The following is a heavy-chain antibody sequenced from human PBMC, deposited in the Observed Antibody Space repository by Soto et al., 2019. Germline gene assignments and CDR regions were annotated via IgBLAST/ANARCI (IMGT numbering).Heavy chain of an antibody. D-gene: IGHD2-8*01. CDR1: GFTFSSYG. CDR2: IWYDGSNK. Sequence: QVQLVESGGGVVQPGRSLRLSCAASGFTFSSYGMHWVRQAPGKGLEWVAVIWYDGSNKYYADSVKGRFTISSDNSKNTLYLQMNSLRAEDTAVYYCPRDFGSVYYYYYYGMDVWGQGTTVTVSS. V-gene: IGHV3-33*01. J-gene: IGHJ6*02. CDR3: PRDFGSVYYYYYYGMDV.